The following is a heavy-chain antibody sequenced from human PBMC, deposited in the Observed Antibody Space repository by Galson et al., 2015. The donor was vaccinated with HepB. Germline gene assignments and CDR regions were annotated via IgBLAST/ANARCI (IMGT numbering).Heavy chain of an antibody. CDR3: ARAKYYDFWSGAPSYYYYGMDV. V-gene: IGHV1-18*04. CDR1: GYTFTSDG. J-gene: IGHJ6*02. CDR2: ISAYNGNT. Sequence: SVKVSCKASGYTFTSDGISWVRQAPGQGLEWMGWISAYNGNTNYAQKLQGRVTMTTDTSTSTAYMELRSLRSDDTAVYYCARAKYYDFWSGAPSYYYYGMDVWGQGTTVTVSS. D-gene: IGHD3-3*01.